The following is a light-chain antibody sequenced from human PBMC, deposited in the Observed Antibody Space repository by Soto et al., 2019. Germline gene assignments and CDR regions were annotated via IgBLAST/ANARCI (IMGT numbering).Light chain of an antibody. Sequence: VGAQSPSTLSLYPRERATLSCMASQSIRNLLAWYQQKPGQAPRLLIFEASSRATGVPARISGSGSGTDFTLTISSLEPEDFAVYYCQQRSNWITFGQGARLEI. CDR1: QSIRNL. CDR3: QQRSNWIT. V-gene: IGKV3-11*01. J-gene: IGKJ5*01. CDR2: EAS.